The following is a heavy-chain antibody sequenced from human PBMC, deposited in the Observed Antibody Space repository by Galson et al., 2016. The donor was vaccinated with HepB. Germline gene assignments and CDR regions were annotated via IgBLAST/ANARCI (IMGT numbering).Heavy chain of an antibody. CDR2: VSHDGSNK. CDR3: ARGYSGYAWDY. D-gene: IGHD5-12*01. V-gene: IGHV3-30-3*01. J-gene: IGHJ4*02. Sequence: SLRLSCAASGFSTDTYVMHWVRQAPGKRLEWVAVVSHDGSNKWYADTVKGRFTISRDSSKNTLFLHMSSLRLEDTAVYFCARGYSGYAWDYWGQGTLVSVSS. CDR1: GFSTDTYV.